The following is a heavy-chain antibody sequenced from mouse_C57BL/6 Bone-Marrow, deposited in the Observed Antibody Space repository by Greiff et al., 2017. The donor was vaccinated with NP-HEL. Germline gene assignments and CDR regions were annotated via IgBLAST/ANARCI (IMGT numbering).Heavy chain of an antibody. V-gene: IGHV1-76*01. CDR2: IYPGSGST. Sequence: VKLQQSGAELVRPGASVKLSCKASGYTFTDYYINWVKQRPGQGLEWIARIYPGSGSTYYNEKFKGKATLTAEKSSSTAYMQLSSLTSEDSAVYCCAGRYLEVWGTGTTVTVAS. J-gene: IGHJ1*03. CDR1: GYTFTDYY. CDR3: AGRYLEV.